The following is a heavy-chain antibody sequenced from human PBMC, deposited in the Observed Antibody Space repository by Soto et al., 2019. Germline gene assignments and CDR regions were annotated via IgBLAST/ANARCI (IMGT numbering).Heavy chain of an antibody. J-gene: IGHJ4*02. CDR1: GFSLSSTRMA. Sequence: QITLKESGPTLVKPTQTLTLTCTFPGFSLSSTRMAVGWIRQPPGKALERLALIYWDDDKRYSPFLKRRLTLPKDTAKNQVVLTMSNMDPVDTARYYCAHIVVAGLGYYFDYWGQGTLVTVSS. CDR3: AHIVVAGLGYYFDY. V-gene: IGHV2-5*02. CDR2: IYWDDDK. D-gene: IGHD6-19*01.